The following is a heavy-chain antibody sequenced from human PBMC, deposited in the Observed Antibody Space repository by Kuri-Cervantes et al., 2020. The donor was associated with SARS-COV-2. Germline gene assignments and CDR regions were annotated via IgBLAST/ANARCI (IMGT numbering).Heavy chain of an antibody. V-gene: IGHV4-61*02. Sequence: SETLSLTCTVSGASISNGSYYWSWIRQPAGKGLEWIGRFYTTERINYNPSLKSRVTISVDTSNNQFSLRLTSVTAADTAVYYCARDVVHTYGRRAFGYWGQGSLVTVSS. D-gene: IGHD5-18*01. CDR3: ARDVVHTYGRRAFGY. CDR2: FYTTERI. J-gene: IGHJ4*02. CDR1: GASISNGSYY.